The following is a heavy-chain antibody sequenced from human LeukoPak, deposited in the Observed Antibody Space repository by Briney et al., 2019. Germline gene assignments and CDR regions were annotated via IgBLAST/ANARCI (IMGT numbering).Heavy chain of an antibody. CDR1: GGSISSFY. Sequence: SGTLSLTCTVSGGSISSFYWSWIRQPPGKGPEWIGYVYSSGSTNYNPSLKSRVTISVDTSKNQFSLKLIPVTAADTAVYYCARGDRSTGWAYYFDYWGQGTLVTVS. D-gene: IGHD2-8*02. CDR3: ARGDRSTGWAYYFDY. J-gene: IGHJ4*02. V-gene: IGHV4-59*01. CDR2: VYSSGST.